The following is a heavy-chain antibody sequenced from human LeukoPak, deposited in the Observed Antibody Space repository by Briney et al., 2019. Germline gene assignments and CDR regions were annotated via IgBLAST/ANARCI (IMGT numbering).Heavy chain of an antibody. Sequence: PGGSLRLSCAASGFTFSIYGMSWVRQAPGKGLEWVSAISGSGGNTYYADSVKGRFTISRDNSKNTLYLQMNSLRAEDTAVYYCASEGWSRYYFDYWGQGTLVTVSS. D-gene: IGHD6-19*01. J-gene: IGHJ4*02. CDR1: GFTFSIYG. V-gene: IGHV3-23*01. CDR2: ISGSGGNT. CDR3: ASEGWSRYYFDY.